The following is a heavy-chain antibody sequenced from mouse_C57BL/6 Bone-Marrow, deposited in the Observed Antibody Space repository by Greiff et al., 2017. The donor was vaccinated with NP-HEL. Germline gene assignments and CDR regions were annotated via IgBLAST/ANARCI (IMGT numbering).Heavy chain of an antibody. CDR2: IDPSDSYT. CDR1: GYTFTSYW. Sequence: QVQLQQPGAELVMPGASVKLSCKASGYTFTSYWMHWVKQRPGQGLEWIGEIDPSDSYTNYNQKFKGKSTLTVDKSSSTAYMQLSSLTSEDSAVYYCARRGYGSHFDYWGQGTTLTVSS. CDR3: ARRGYGSHFDY. D-gene: IGHD1-1*01. V-gene: IGHV1-69*01. J-gene: IGHJ2*01.